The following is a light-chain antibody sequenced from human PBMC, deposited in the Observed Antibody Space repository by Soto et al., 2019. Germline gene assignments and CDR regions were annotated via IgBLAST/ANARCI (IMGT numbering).Light chain of an antibody. CDR3: SSYTSYTTLWV. Sequence: QSVLTQPASVSGSPGQSITISCTGTGSDIGNYNYVSWYQQHPGKAPKLMIYGVSNRPSGVSNRFSGSKSGNAASLTISGLQAEDEADYYCSSYTSYTTLWVFGGGTKATVL. CDR1: GSDIGNYNY. J-gene: IGLJ3*02. V-gene: IGLV2-14*01. CDR2: GVS.